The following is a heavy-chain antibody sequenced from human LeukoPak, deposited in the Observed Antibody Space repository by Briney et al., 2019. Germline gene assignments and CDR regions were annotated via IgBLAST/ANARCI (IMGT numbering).Heavy chain of an antibody. CDR3: ARTGSYSSSWSLYYYYMDV. V-gene: IGHV4-4*07. CDR1: GGSISSYY. D-gene: IGHD6-13*01. Sequence: SETLSLTCTVSGGSISSYYWSWIRQPAGKGLEWIGRIYSSGSTNYNPSLKSRVTISVDTSKNQFSLKLSSVTAADTAVYYCARTGSYSSSWSLYYYYMDVWGKGTTVTVSS. J-gene: IGHJ6*03. CDR2: IYSSGST.